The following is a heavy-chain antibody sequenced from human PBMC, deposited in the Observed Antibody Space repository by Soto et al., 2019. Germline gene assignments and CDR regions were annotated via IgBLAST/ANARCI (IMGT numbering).Heavy chain of an antibody. V-gene: IGHV1-69*13. Sequence: SSVKVSCKAPGGTFSSYAISWVRQAPGQGLEWMGGIIPIFGTANYAQKFQGRVTITADESTSTAYMELSSLRSEDTAVYYCASHAYYYDSSGPHEESWFDPWGQGTLVTVSS. D-gene: IGHD3-22*01. CDR3: ASHAYYYDSSGPHEESWFDP. CDR1: GGTFSSYA. CDR2: IIPIFGTA. J-gene: IGHJ5*02.